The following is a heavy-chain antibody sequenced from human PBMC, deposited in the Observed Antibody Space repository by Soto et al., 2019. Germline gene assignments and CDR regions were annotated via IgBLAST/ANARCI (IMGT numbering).Heavy chain of an antibody. CDR1: GGSISSGGYY. CDR2: IYYSGST. CDR3: ARGIRLSSSVTYYFDY. D-gene: IGHD3-10*01. V-gene: IGHV4-31*03. J-gene: IGHJ4*02. Sequence: QVQLQESGPGLVKPSQTLSLTCTVSGGSISSGGYYWSWIRQHPGKGLEWIGYIYYSGSTYYNPSLKSRVNISVDTSKNQFSLKLSSVTAADTAVYYCARGIRLSSSVTYYFDYWGQGTLVTVSS.